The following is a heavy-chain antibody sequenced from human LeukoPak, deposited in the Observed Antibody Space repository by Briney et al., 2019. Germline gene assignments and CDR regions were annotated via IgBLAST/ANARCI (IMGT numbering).Heavy chain of an antibody. J-gene: IGHJ4*02. Sequence: PSETLSLTCTVSSGSISTSNYYWGWVRQPPGKGLEWIGRIYHSGSTYYNPSLKSRVTISVDTSKNQFSLKLSSVTAADTAVYYCARVGLDGGNSEGHFDYWGQGTLVTVSS. CDR1: SGSISTSNYY. CDR2: IYHSGST. CDR3: ARVGLDGGNSEGHFDY. V-gene: IGHV4-39*07. D-gene: IGHD4-23*01.